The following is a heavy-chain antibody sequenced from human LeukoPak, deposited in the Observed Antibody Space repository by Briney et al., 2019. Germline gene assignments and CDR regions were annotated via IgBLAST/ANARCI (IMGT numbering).Heavy chain of an antibody. V-gene: IGHV4-59*01. Sequence: SETLSLTCTVSGGSISSYYWSWLRRPPGKGLEWIGYVFNSGSTNYNASLKSRVTISVDTSKNQFSLKLTSVTAADTAVYYCARRTLTGWFDPWGQGTLVSVSS. CDR1: GGSISSYY. CDR2: VFNSGST. J-gene: IGHJ5*02. CDR3: ARRTLTGWFDP. D-gene: IGHD1-1*01.